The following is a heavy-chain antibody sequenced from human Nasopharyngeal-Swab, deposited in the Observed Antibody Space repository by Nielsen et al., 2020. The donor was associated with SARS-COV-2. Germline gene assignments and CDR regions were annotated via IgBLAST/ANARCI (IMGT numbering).Heavy chain of an antibody. V-gene: IGHV4-31*03. Sequence: LRLSCTVSGGSISSGGYYWSWIRQHPGKGLEWIGYIYYSGSTYYNPSLKSRVTISVDTSKNQFSLKLSSVTAADTAVYYCASLPRIAAAGTGNDYWGQGTLVTVSS. CDR2: IYYSGST. CDR1: GGSISSGGYY. D-gene: IGHD6-13*01. J-gene: IGHJ4*02. CDR3: ASLPRIAAAGTGNDY.